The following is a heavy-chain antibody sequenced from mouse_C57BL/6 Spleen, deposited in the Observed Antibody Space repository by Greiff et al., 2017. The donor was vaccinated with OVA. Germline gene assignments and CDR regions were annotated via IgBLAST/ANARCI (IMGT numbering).Heavy chain of an antibody. CDR3: ARDWSSYAMDY. CDR2: ISYDGSN. D-gene: IGHD1-1*01. CDR1: GYSITSGYY. Sequence: DVKLQESGPGLVKPSQSLSLTCSVTGYSITSGYYWNWIRQFPGNKLEWMGYISYDGSNNYNPSLKNRISITRDTSKNQFFLKLNSVTTEDTTTYYCARDWSSYAMDYWGQGTSVTVSS. V-gene: IGHV3-6*01. J-gene: IGHJ4*01.